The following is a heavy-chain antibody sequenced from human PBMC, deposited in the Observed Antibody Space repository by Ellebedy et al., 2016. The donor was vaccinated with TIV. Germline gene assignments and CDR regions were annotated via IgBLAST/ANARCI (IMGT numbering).Heavy chain of an antibody. V-gene: IGHV3-21*01. CDR3: ARGIYVNNWYYYDY. CDR1: GFTFSDYN. J-gene: IGHJ4*02. CDR2: ISRHSVYI. Sequence: GESLKISXAASGFTFSDYNINWVRQAPGKGLEWVSSISRHSVYIYYADSVKGRFTISRDNANNSLYLQMDGLRPEDTAVYYCARGIYVNNWYYYDYWGQGILVTVSS. D-gene: IGHD5-24*01.